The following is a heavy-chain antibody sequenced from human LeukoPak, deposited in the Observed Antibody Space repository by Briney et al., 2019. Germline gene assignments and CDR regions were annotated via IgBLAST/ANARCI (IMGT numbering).Heavy chain of an antibody. CDR2: ISAYDGQT. CDR1: GYTFNSYG. Sequence: ASVKVSCKASGYTFNSYGFNWVRQAPGRGLEWMGWISAYDGQTNYAQNLQGRVTMTTDTTTSTAYMELRSLRSDDTAVYYCARTSGSGSYSRPDFWGQGTLVTVSS. D-gene: IGHD3-10*01. J-gene: IGHJ4*02. V-gene: IGHV1-18*01. CDR3: ARTSGSGSYSRPDF.